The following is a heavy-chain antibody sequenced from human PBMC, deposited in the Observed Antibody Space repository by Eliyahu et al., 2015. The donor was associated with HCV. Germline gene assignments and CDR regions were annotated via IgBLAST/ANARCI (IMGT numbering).Heavy chain of an antibody. V-gene: IGHV2-5*02. CDR2: IYWDDDK. J-gene: IGHJ5*02. CDR1: GFSLSTSGVG. CDR3: AHSLGLGRTVTARPKYNWFDP. Sequence: QITLKESGPTLVKPTQTLTLTCTFSGFSLSTSGVGVGWIRQPPGKALEWLALIYWDDDKRYSPSLKSRLTITKDTSKNQVVLTMTNMDPVDTATYYCAHSLGLGRTVTARPKYNWFDPWGQGTLVTVSS. D-gene: IGHD6-6*01.